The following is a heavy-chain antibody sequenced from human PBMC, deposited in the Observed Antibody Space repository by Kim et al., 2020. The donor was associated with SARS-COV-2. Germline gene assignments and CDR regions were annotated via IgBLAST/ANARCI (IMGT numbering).Heavy chain of an antibody. Sequence: GGSLRLSCETSGFDFNDYYMNWIRQAPGRGLEWVSYISDNSRYTDYTESVKGRFTVSRDNAKSSLYLQMNSLRAEDTAIYYCGRDLSGASDYWGQGTLVTVSS. CDR3: GRDLSGASDY. CDR2: ISDNSRYT. J-gene: IGHJ4*02. CDR1: GFDFNDYY. V-gene: IGHV3-11*06. D-gene: IGHD2-8*02.